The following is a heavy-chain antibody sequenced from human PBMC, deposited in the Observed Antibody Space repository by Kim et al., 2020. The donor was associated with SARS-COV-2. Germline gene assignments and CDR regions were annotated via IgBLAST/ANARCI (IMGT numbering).Heavy chain of an antibody. V-gene: IGHV4-34*01. CDR2: INHSGST. CDR1: GGSFSGYY. Sequence: SETLSLTCAVYGGSFSGYYWSWIRQPPGKGLEWIGEINHSGSTNYNPSLKSRVTISVDTSKNQFSLKLSSVTAADTAVYYCARHYNTAREYNWFDPWGQGTLVTVSS. CDR3: ARHYNTAREYNWFDP. D-gene: IGHD5-18*01. J-gene: IGHJ5*02.